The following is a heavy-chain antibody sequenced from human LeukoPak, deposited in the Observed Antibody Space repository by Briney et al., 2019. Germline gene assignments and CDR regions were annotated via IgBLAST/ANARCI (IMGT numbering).Heavy chain of an antibody. J-gene: IGHJ3*02. V-gene: IGHV3-7*01. Sequence: GGSLRLSCAASGFTFNNYWMTWVRQAPGKGLEWVANINQDGSEKYSVDSVKGRITISRDNARNSLYLQMNSLRAEDMAVYYCARDSSPYDSSAYWDAFDIWGQGTMVTVSS. CDR2: INQDGSEK. CDR3: ARDSSPYDSSAYWDAFDI. CDR1: GFTFNNYW. D-gene: IGHD3-22*01.